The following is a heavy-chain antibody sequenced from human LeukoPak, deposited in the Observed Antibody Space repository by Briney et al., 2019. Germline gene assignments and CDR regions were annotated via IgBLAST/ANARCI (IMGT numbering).Heavy chain of an antibody. D-gene: IGHD2-15*01. V-gene: IGHV1-2*02. CDR1: GYTFTGYY. CDR2: INPNSGGT. Sequence: ASVKVSCKASGYTFTGYYMHWVRQAPGQGLEWMGWINPNSGGTNYAQKFQGRVTMTRDTSISTAYMELSRLRSDDTAVYYCARAGVVVVAATDYYYMDAWGKGTTVTVSS. CDR3: ARAGVVVVAATDYYYMDA. J-gene: IGHJ6*03.